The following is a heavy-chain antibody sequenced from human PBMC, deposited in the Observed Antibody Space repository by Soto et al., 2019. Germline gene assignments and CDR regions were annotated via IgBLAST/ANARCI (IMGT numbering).Heavy chain of an antibody. J-gene: IGHJ5*02. CDR3: ARGYPYSSGP. D-gene: IGHD6-19*01. CDR2: MNPANGHT. V-gene: IGHV1-8*01. CDR1: GFIFSNYD. Sequence: ASVKVSCKASGFIFSNYDITWVRQASGQGLEWMGWMNPANGHTGYAQKFQGRVTMTRDTSISTAYMELSSLRSDDTDVYYCARGYPYSSGPWGQGTLVTVSS.